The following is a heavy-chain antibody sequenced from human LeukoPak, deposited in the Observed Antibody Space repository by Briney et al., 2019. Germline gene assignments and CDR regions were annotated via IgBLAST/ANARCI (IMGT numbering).Heavy chain of an antibody. CDR2: IYYSSST. Sequence: SESLSLSCTVSGGSISSSSYYWGLLRPPPGKGLAWIGSIYYSSSTYYNPSLKRRVTTSVDASNKQFSLKLSPMTAADPAVYYCARHGSSVYLYDPWGQRTLVTVSS. CDR1: GGSISSSSYY. V-gene: IGHV4-39*01. J-gene: IGHJ5*02. D-gene: IGHD1-26*01. CDR3: ARHGSSVYLYDP.